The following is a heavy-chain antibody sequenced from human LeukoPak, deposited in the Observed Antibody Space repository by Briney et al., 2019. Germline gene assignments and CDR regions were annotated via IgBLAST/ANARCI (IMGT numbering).Heavy chain of an antibody. D-gene: IGHD3-3*01. CDR2: ITGSGGNT. J-gene: IGHJ4*02. V-gene: IGHV3-23*01. Sequence: GGSLRLSCAASGFIFSSYSMSWVRQAPGKGLEWVSVITGSGGNTYYADSVKGRFTISKDNSKNTLYLQMNSLRAEDTAVYYCAKTTYYDFRSDYPEYYFDYWGQGTLVTVSS. CDR3: AKTTYYDFRSDYPEYYFDY. CDR1: GFIFSSYS.